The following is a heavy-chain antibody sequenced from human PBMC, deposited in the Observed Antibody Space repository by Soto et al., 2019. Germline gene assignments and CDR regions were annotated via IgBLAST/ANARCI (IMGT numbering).Heavy chain of an antibody. J-gene: IGHJ6*03. Sequence: QVKLVESGGGVVQPGRSRRLSCVVSGFSFSGYGMHWVRQAPGKGLEWVAVIWYDGSYKYYADSVKGRFTISRDDSKNTVYLQMNSLRGEDTAIYYCARDSFNSKSTILSSRYYFYYMDVWGRGTTVTVSS. CDR1: GFSFSGYG. V-gene: IGHV3-33*01. CDR2: IWYDGSYK. D-gene: IGHD3-9*01. CDR3: ARDSFNSKSTILSSRYYFYYMDV.